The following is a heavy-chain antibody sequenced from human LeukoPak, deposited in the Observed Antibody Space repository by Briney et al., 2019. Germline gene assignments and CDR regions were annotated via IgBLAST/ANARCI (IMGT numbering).Heavy chain of an antibody. Sequence: SGTLSLTCGVSGGSISGTNWWTWVRQPPGQGLEWIGEISLRGLTNYNPSLRSRLTMSLDESKNQVSLNLTSVTAADTAVYYCSRESGPFSPFGFWGQGTLVSVHS. D-gene: IGHD1-26*01. V-gene: IGHV4-4*02. CDR1: GGSISGTNW. CDR2: ISLRGLT. CDR3: SRESGPFSPFGF. J-gene: IGHJ4*02.